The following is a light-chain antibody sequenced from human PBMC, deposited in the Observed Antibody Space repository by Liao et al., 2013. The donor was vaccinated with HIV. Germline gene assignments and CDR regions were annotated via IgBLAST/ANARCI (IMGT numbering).Light chain of an antibody. Sequence: SYELTQPPSVSVSPGQTASITCSGDKLGDKYACWYQQKPGQSPVLVIYQDSKRPSGIPERFSGSNSGNTATLTISGTQAMDEADYYCQAWDSSTXYVFGTGTKVTVL. J-gene: IGLJ1*01. CDR3: QAWDSSTXYV. CDR1: KLGDKY. V-gene: IGLV3-1*01. CDR2: QDS.